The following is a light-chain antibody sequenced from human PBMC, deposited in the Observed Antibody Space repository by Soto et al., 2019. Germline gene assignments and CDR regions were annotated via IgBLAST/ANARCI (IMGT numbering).Light chain of an antibody. Sequence: QSVLTQPASVSGSPGQSITISCTGNSNDVRGYNYVSWYQQHPGKAPKLVIYEISHRPSGVSDRFSGSKSGNTASLTISGLQVEDEAEYYCSSYTTSSPDVFGPGTKLTVL. V-gene: IGLV2-14*01. CDR2: EIS. CDR3: SSYTTSSPDV. CDR1: SNDVRGYNY. J-gene: IGLJ1*01.